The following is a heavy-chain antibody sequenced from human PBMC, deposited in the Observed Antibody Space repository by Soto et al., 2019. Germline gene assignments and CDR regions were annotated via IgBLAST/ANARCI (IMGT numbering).Heavy chain of an antibody. CDR2: IYKSATT. CDR1: GDSISNLDYF. V-gene: IGHV4-30-4*01. CDR3: ARGRYCLTGRCFPNWFDS. Sequence: SETLSLTCSVSGDSISNLDYFWAWIRQPPGQALEYIGYIYKSATTYYNPSFESRVAISVDTSKSQFSLNVTSGTAADTAVYFCARGRYCLTGRCFPNWFDSWGQGALVTVSS. D-gene: IGHD7-27*01. J-gene: IGHJ5*01.